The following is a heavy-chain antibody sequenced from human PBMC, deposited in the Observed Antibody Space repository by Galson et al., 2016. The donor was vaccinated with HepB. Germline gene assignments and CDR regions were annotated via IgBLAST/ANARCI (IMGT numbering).Heavy chain of an antibody. CDR3: ARGTPWRAFDF. D-gene: IGHD1-14*01. J-gene: IGHJ3*01. CDR1: GGSISNYY. V-gene: IGHV4-4*07. CDR2: IYSPGST. Sequence: SETLSLTCTVSGGSISNYYWSWIRHPAGKGLEWIGRIYSPGSTNYNPSLTSRVTISVDTSKNQFSLILSSVSAAATAVYYCARGTPWRAFDFWGQGTMLTVSS.